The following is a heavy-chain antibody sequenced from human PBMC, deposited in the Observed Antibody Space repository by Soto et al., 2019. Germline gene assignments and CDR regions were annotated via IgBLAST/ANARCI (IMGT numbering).Heavy chain of an antibody. Sequence: VKVSCKASGYTFTSYYMHWVRQAPGQGLEWVGVINPSGGSTSYAHKFQGRVTMTRDTSTSTVYMELSSLRSEDTAAYYCAREAATRYCFDFWGQGTLVTVSS. D-gene: IGHD1-26*01. CDR3: AREAATRYCFDF. J-gene: IGHJ4*02. V-gene: IGHV1-46*01. CDR1: GYTFTSYY. CDR2: INPSGGST.